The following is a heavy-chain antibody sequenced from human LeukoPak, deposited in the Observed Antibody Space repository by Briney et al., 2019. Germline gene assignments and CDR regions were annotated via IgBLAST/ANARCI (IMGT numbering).Heavy chain of an antibody. Sequence: PSETLSLTCAVYGGSFSGYYWTWIRQPPGKGLEWIGEINHSGSTNYNPSLKSRVTISVDTSKNQFSLKLSSVTAADTAVYYCARYQPLLYRFDYWGRGTLVTVSS. CDR3: ARYQPLLYRFDY. D-gene: IGHD2-2*02. CDR1: GGSFSGYY. V-gene: IGHV4-34*01. CDR2: INHSGST. J-gene: IGHJ4*02.